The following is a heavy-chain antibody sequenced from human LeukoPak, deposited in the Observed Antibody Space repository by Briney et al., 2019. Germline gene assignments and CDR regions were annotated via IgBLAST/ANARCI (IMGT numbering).Heavy chain of an antibody. CDR2: IKQDGSEK. D-gene: IGHD2-2*01. V-gene: IGHV3-7*05. J-gene: IGHJ4*02. Sequence: GGSLRLSCAASGFTFSSYWMSWVRQAPGKGLEWVANIKQDGSEKYYVDSVKGRFTISRDNAKNSLYLQMNSLRAEDTAVYYCTRDQRYCSSSSCPWEPFDYWGQGTLVTVSS. CDR1: GFTFSSYW. CDR3: TRDQRYCSSSSCPWEPFDY.